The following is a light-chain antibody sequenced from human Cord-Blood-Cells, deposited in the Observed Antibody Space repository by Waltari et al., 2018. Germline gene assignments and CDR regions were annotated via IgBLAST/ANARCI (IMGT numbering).Light chain of an antibody. CDR3: SSYTSSSLGV. CDR1: SRDGGGYNY. V-gene: IGLV2-14*01. CDR2: DVS. Sequence: QSALTQPASVSGSPGQSITISCTGTSRDGGGYNYVSWYQQHPGKAPKLMIYDVSNRPSGVSNRFSGSKSGNTASLTISGLQAEDEADYYCSSYTSSSLGVFGTGTKVTVL. J-gene: IGLJ1*01.